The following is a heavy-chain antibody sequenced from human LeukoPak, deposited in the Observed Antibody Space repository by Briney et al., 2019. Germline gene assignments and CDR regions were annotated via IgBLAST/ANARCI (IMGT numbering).Heavy chain of an antibody. CDR2: NIPIFRTT. CDR3: AKDDGSATMGFDS. J-gene: IGHJ5*01. V-gene: IGHV1-69*05. CDR1: GGTFSNYA. D-gene: IGHD1-26*01. Sequence: SVKVSCKASGGTFSNYAFSWVRQAPGQGLEWMGGNIPIFRTTNYAEHFQGRVTITTDESTNTAYLDLSSLRSEDTAVYYCAKDDGSATMGFDSWGQGTLVSVSS.